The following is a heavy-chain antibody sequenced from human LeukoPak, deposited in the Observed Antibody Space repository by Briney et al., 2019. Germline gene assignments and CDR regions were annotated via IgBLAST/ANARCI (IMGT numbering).Heavy chain of an antibody. CDR1: GFTFSNYA. J-gene: IGHJ3*01. CDR2: ITGCGAP. D-gene: IGHD4-17*01. V-gene: IGHV3-23*01. CDR3: ASDTNGDYVGAFEF. Sequence: GGSLRLSCAASGFTFSNYAVMWLRQAPGQGLEWVSVITGCGAPSYADSVKGRFTISRDNSKNTLYLQMNSLRAEDTAPYFCASDTNGDYVGAFEFWGQGTGVTVSS.